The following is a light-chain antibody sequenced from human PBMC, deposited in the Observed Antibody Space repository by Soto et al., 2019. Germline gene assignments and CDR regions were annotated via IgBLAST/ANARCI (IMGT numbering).Light chain of an antibody. V-gene: IGKV3-20*01. Sequence: EIVLTQSPGTLSLSPGERATLSCRASQSVSSSLLAWYQPKPGQAPRLLIYGASSRATGIADRFSGSGSGTDFTLTISRLEPEDFAVYYCQQYGSSPGTFGQGTTVASK. J-gene: IGKJ1*01. CDR1: QSVSSSL. CDR3: QQYGSSPGT. CDR2: GAS.